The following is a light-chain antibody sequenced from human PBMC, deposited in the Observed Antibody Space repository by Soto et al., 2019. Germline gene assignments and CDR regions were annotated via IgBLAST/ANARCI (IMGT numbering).Light chain of an antibody. CDR3: QQYGSSPYT. CDR1: QSVSSSY. V-gene: IGKV3D-20*01. J-gene: IGKJ2*01. CDR2: DAS. Sequence: EFVLTQSPATLSLSPGERATLSCVASQSVSSSYLAWYQQKPGLAPRLLIYDASSRATGIPDRFSGSGSGTDFTLTISRLEPEDFAVYYCQQYGSSPYTFGQGTKLEIK.